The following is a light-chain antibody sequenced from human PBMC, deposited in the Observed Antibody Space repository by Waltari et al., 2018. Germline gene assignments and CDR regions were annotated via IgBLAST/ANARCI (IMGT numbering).Light chain of an antibody. J-gene: IGKJ1*01. V-gene: IGKV3-20*01. CDR1: QSVSRA. Sequence: EIVLTQSPATLSLSLGERAIVSCRASQSVSRALAWYQQKPGQAPRLLIYGASTRSTGIPDRFSGSGSGTDFSLTISRLEPDDFAVYYCQHYLRLPVTFGQGTTVEI. CDR2: GAS. CDR3: QHYLRLPVT.